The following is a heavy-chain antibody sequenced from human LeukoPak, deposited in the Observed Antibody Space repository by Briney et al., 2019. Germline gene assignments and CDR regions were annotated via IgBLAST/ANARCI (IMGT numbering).Heavy chain of an antibody. Sequence: GASVKVSCKASGYTFTGYYMHWVRQAPGQGLEWMGWINPNSGGTNYAQKFQGRVTMTRDTSISTAYMELSRLRSDDTAVYYCARSSLRIGGYNWFDPWGQGTLVTVSS. CDR2: INPNSGGT. V-gene: IGHV1-2*02. CDR3: ARSSLRIGGYNWFDP. J-gene: IGHJ5*02. CDR1: GYTFTGYY. D-gene: IGHD3-16*01.